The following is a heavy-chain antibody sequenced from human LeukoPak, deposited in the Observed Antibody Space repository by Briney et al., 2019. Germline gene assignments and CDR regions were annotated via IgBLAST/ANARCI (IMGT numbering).Heavy chain of an antibody. J-gene: IGHJ4*02. CDR1: GFTFSSYW. V-gene: IGHV3-7*01. CDR2: IRQDRSEK. Sequence: PGGSLRLSCAASGFTFSSYWMSWVRQAPGKGLEWVANIRQDRSEKYYVDSVKGRFTISRDNAKNSLYLQMNSLRAEDTAVYYCARGATYVWGSYRIYYFDYWGQGTLVTVSS. CDR3: ARGATYVWGSYRIYYFDY. D-gene: IGHD3-16*01.